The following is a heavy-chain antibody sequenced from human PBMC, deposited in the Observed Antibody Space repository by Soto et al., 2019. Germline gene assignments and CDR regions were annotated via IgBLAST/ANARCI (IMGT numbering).Heavy chain of an antibody. J-gene: IGHJ4*02. V-gene: IGHV4-34*01. CDR3: ARLTTVVTPGFDY. CDR1: GGSFSGYY. CDR2: INHSGST. Sequence: ETLSLTCAVYGGSFSGYYWSWIRQPPGKGLEWIGEINHSGSTNYNPSLKSRVTISVDTSKNQFSLKLSSVTAADTAVYYCARLTTVVTPGFDYWGQGTLVTVSS. D-gene: IGHD4-17*01.